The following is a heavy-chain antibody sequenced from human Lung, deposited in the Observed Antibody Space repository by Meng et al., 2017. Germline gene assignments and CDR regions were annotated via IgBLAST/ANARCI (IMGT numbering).Heavy chain of an antibody. J-gene: IGHJ4*02. V-gene: IGHV3-23*01. CDR2: TRGQDSNT. Sequence: KGLEGDWTTRGQDSNTNYTDSVKGRFTTSRDNSRNTWYRQMVSLRAEDTAVYYCEKKGWLYLGSGDDYWGQGTLVTVSS. D-gene: IGHD3-10*01. CDR3: EKKGWLYLGSGDDY.